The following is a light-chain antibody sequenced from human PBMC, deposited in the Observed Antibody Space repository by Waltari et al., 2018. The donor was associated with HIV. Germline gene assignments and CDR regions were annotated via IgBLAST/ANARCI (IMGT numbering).Light chain of an antibody. CDR1: PRISSY. CDR2: GAS. V-gene: IGKV1-39*01. Sequence: IQLTPSPYSLPASIGDSVTSTCRASPRISSYLNWYQQKPGKAPKLLIYGASSLQSGVPSRFSGSGSGTDFTLTISSLQPEDFATYYWQQSYSTPNTFGQGTKLEIK. CDR3: QQSYSTPNT. J-gene: IGKJ2*01.